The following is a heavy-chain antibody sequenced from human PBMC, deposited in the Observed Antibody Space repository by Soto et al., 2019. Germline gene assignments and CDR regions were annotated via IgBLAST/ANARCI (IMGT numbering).Heavy chain of an antibody. J-gene: IGHJ4*02. CDR3: ASGRYSSSSYDY. V-gene: IGHV3-74*01. CDR1: GLTFSSYW. D-gene: IGHD6-6*01. Sequence: GGSLRLSCAASGLTFSSYWMHGVRQAPGKGLVWVSRINSDGSSTSYADSVKGRFTISRDNAKNTLYLQMNSLRAEDTAVYYCASGRYSSSSYDYWGQGTLVTVSS. CDR2: INSDGSST.